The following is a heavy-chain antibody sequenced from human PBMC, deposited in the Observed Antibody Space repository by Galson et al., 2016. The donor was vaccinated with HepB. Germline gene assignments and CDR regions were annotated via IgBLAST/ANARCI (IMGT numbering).Heavy chain of an antibody. CDR1: GASIISDSYN. V-gene: IGHV4-39*01. J-gene: IGHJ5*01. D-gene: IGHD3-9*01. CDR2: IYHTGRS. CDR3: ARHPTGYPNWFDS. Sequence: ETLSLTCTVSGASIISDSYNWGWIRQPPGKGLEWIATIYHTGRSYYSPSLQSRITISVDTSKNQFSLSLRSVTTADTATYYCARHPTGYPNWFDSWGQGALVAVAS.